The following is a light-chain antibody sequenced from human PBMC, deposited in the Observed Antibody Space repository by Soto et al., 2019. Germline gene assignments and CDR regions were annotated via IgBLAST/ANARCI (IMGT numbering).Light chain of an antibody. J-gene: IGLJ2*01. CDR2: DVS. Sequence: QSVLTQPASVSGSPGQSITISCTGTSSDVGGYNYVSWYQQHPGKAPKLMIYDVSYRPSGVSNRFSASKSGNTASLTISGLQAEDEADYYCISYTSSGTLVFGGGTKLTVL. CDR1: SSDVGGYNY. V-gene: IGLV2-14*03. CDR3: ISYTSSGTLV.